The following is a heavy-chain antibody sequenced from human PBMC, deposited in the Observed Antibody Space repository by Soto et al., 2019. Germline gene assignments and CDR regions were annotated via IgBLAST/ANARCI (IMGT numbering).Heavy chain of an antibody. CDR1: GGSISSSSYY. J-gene: IGHJ5*02. V-gene: IGHV4-39*01. CDR3: ARHGLVYGFDP. Sequence: PXXTLSLPFTVSGGSISSSSYYWGCIRQPPGKGLEWIGSIYYSGSTYYNPSLKSRVTISVDTSKNQFSLKQRSVTAADTAVYYCARHGLVYGFDPWGQGTLVTVSS. D-gene: IGHD3-9*01. CDR2: IYYSGST.